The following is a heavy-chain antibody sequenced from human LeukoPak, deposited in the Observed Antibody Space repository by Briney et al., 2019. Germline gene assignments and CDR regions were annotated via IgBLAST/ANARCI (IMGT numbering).Heavy chain of an antibody. D-gene: IGHD6-13*01. CDR1: GGSLSGYY. V-gene: IGHV4-34*01. J-gene: IGHJ4*02. CDR2: INHSGST. CDR3: ARAKYSSSCDF. Sequence: SETLSLTCAVYGGSLSGYYWSWIRQPPGKGLEWIGEINHSGSTNYNPSLKSRVTISVDTSKNQFSLKLSSVTAADTAVYYCARAKYSSSCDFWGQGTLVTVSS.